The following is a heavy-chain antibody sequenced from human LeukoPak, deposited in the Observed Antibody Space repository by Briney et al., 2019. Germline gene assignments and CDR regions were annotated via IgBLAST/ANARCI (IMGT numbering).Heavy chain of an antibody. CDR1: GFTFSSYA. CDR2: ISSNGVNT. V-gene: IGHV3-64D*06. J-gene: IGHJ6*02. Sequence: GGSLRLSCSASGFTFSSYAMHWVRQAPGKGLDYLSGISSNGVNTNYADAVKGRFTISRDNPKNTLYLQMSRLRGEDTAVYYCVKAANTAGSSWYGYYYYYGMDVWGQGTTVTVSS. D-gene: IGHD6-13*01. CDR3: VKAANTAGSSWYGYYYYYGMDV.